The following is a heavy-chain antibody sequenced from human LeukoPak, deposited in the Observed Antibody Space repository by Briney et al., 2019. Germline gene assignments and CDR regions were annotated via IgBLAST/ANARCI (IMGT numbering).Heavy chain of an antibody. V-gene: IGHV4-30-4*08. CDR3: ARPRKNGDYVGVAFDI. Sequence: SQTLSLTCNVSGGSISSVSYYWSWIRQTPGKGLEWIAYVYYSGTTNYNPSLKSRVTISVDTSKNQFSLKLSSVTAADTAVYYCARPRKNGDYVGVAFDIWGQGTMVTVSS. CDR2: VYYSGTT. J-gene: IGHJ3*02. CDR1: GGSISSVSYY. D-gene: IGHD4-17*01.